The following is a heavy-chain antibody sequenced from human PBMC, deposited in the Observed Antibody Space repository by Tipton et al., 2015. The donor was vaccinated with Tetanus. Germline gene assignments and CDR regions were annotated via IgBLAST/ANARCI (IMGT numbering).Heavy chain of an antibody. CDR3: AREAGCSGGSCFSGDFDN. CDR2: SWYDGTDK. CDR1: GFIFSSYG. D-gene: IGHD2-15*01. Sequence: SLRLSCAASGFIFSSYGIHWVRQAPGKGLEWVAGSWYDGTDKYYADSVKGRFTISRDNSKNTLYLQMNSLRAEDTAVYYCAREAGCSGGSCFSGDFDNWGQGTQVTVSS. J-gene: IGHJ4*02. V-gene: IGHV3-33*01.